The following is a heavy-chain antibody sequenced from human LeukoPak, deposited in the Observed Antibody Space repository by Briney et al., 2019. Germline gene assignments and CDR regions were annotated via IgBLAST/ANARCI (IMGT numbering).Heavy chain of an antibody. D-gene: IGHD3-10*01. V-gene: IGHV1-2*02. CDR3: ETEAAVGRHFDY. J-gene: IGHJ4*02. CDR2: INPNSGGT. Sequence: ASVKVSCKASGYTFTGYYMHWVRQAPGQGLEWMGWINPNSGGTNYAQKFQGRVTMTRDTSISTAYMELSRLRSDDTAVYSSETEAAVGRHFDYWGQGTLATVSS. CDR1: GYTFTGYY.